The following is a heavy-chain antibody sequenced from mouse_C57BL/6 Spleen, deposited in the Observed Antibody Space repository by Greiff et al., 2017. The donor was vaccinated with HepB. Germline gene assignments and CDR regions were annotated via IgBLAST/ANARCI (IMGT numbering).Heavy chain of an antibody. J-gene: IGHJ4*01. D-gene: IGHD1-1*01. CDR3: ARATTVYYAMDY. V-gene: IGHV1-52*01. CDR2: IDPSDSET. CDR1: GYTFTSYW. Sequence: VQLQQSGAELVRPGSSVKLSCKASGYTFTSYWMHWVKQRPIQGLEWIGNIDPSDSETHYNQKFKDKATLTVDKSSSPAYMQLRSLTSEDSAVYYGARATTVYYAMDYWGQGTSVTVSS.